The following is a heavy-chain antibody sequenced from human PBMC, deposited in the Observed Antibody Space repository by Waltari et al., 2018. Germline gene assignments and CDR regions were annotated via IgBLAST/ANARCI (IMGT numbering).Heavy chain of an antibody. V-gene: IGHV1-2*02. CDR2: INPNSSYT. Sequence: QAQLMQSGAEVRKPGASVKVSCKASGYTLIDFYLHWVRQAPGQGLEWVGWINPNSSYTKFAQKFQGRVSLTSDAAINTAYLELTSLRSDDTAVYYCARNYNYWGKGTPVIVSS. J-gene: IGHJ4*02. D-gene: IGHD1-7*01. CDR3: ARNYNY. CDR1: GYTLIDFY.